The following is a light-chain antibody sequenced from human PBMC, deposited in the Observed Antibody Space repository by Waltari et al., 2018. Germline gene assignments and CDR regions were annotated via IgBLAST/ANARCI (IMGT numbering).Light chain of an antibody. V-gene: IGLV1-40*01. CDR1: RSNIGAGYD. CDR2: GNN. Sequence: QSVLTQPPSLSGAPGQRVTISCTGSRSNIGAGYDVHWYPQLPGTAPKLLIYGNNNRPSGVPDRFSGSRSGTSASLAITGLQAEDEADYYCQSHDSSLSGSVFGGGTKLTVL. CDR3: QSHDSSLSGSV. J-gene: IGLJ2*01.